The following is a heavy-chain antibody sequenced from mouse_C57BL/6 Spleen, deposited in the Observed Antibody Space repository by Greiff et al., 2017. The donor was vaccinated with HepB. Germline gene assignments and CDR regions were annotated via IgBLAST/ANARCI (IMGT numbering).Heavy chain of an antibody. CDR3: ARCGYYGSSPYFDV. Sequence: QVQLQQPGAELVMPGASVKLSCKASGYTFTSYWMHWVKQRPGQGLEWIGEIDPSDSYTNYNQKFKGKSTLTVDKSSSTAYMQLSSLTSEDSAVYYCARCGYYGSSPYFDVWGTGTTVTVSS. CDR1: GYTFTSYW. V-gene: IGHV1-69*01. CDR2: IDPSDSYT. J-gene: IGHJ1*03. D-gene: IGHD1-1*01.